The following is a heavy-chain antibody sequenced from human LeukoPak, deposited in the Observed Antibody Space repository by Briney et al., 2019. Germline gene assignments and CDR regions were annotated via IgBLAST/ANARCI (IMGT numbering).Heavy chain of an antibody. CDR1: GFTFSSSA. Sequence: PGGSLRLSCAASGFTFSSSAMNWVRQAPGKGLGWVSTINASGDRTYYADSVKGRFTISRDNSKNTLYLQMNSLRAEDTAVYYCALFEFDYWGQGTLVTVSS. J-gene: IGHJ4*02. CDR3: ALFEFDY. CDR2: INASGDRT. V-gene: IGHV3-23*01. D-gene: IGHD2-21*01.